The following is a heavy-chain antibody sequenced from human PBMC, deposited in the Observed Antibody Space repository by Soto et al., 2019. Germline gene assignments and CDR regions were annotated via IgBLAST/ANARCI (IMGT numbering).Heavy chain of an antibody. CDR1: GLSFNSFN. CDR3: ARDLGLLKSMFDY. J-gene: IGHJ4*02. V-gene: IGHV3-21*01. D-gene: IGHD2-8*01. Sequence: GGSLRLSCLASGLSFNSFNMNWIRRAPGRGLEWVASISVSGDNIYYGDSMQGRFTISRDNSKRSVFLDLNSLRVEDTAVYYCARDLGLLKSMFDYWGQGTLVTVSS. CDR2: ISVSGDNI.